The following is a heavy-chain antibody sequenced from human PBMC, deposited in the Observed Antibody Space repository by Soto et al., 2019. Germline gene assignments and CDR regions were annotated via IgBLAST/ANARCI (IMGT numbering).Heavy chain of an antibody. CDR2: MNPNSGNT. D-gene: IGHD6-13*01. CDR1: GYTFTSYD. CDR3: ARGRKQKLALIGAFDI. V-gene: IGHV1-8*01. Sequence: ASVKISCKASGYTFTSYDINWVRQATGQGLEWMGWMNPNSGNTGYAQKFQGRVTMTRNTSISTAYMELSSLRSEDTAVYYCARGRKQKLALIGAFDIWGEGTIVTVSS. J-gene: IGHJ3*02.